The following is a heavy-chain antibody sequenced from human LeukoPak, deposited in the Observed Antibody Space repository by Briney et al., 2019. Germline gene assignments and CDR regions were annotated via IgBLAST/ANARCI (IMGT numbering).Heavy chain of an antibody. D-gene: IGHD5-24*01. V-gene: IGHV4-59*01. CDR2: IFYTGNT. J-gene: IGHJ4*02. Sequence: SETLSLTCTVSGGSITEYYWSWIRQPPGKGLEWIGYIFYTGNTNYNPSLKSRVTISVDASKNQFSLQLSSVTAADTAVYYCARVFRRDGYFDYWGQRTLVTVSS. CDR3: ARVFRRDGYFDY. CDR1: GGSITEYY.